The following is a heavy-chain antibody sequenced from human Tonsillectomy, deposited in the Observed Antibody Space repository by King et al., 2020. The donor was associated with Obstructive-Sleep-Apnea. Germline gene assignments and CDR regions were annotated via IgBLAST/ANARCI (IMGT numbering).Heavy chain of an antibody. CDR2: IYPGDSDT. CDR3: ASILVRSSVVNDSSGYFTYYFDY. Sequence: VQLVESGAEVKKPGESLKISCKGSGYSFTSYWIGWLRQMPGKGLEWMGSIYPGDSDTRYSPSFQGQVTISADKSSNTAYLQWSSLKAWDTALYYCASILVRSSVVNDSSGYFTYYFDYWGQGTLVTVSS. V-gene: IGHV5-51*01. CDR1: GYSFTSYW. D-gene: IGHD3-22*01. J-gene: IGHJ4*02.